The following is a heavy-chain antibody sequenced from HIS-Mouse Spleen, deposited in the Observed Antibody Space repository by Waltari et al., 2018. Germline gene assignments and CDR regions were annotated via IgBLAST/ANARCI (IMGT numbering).Heavy chain of an antibody. CDR3: AREIPYSSSWYDWYFDL. Sequence: QLQLQESGPGLVKPSETLSLTFTVSGGSISSSSYVWGWIRQPPGKGLEWIGSIYYSGSTYYNPSLKSRVTISVDTSKNQFSLKLSSVTAADTAVYYCAREIPYSSSWYDWYFDLWGRGTLVTVSS. CDR1: GGSISSSSYV. J-gene: IGHJ2*01. D-gene: IGHD6-13*01. CDR2: IYYSGST. V-gene: IGHV4-39*07.